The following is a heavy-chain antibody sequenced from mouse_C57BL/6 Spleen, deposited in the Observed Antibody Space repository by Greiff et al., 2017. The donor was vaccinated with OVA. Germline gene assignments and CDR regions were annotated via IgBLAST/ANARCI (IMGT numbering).Heavy chain of an antibody. CDR1: GYTFTSYW. Sequence: QVQLQQPGAELVMPGASVKLSCKASGYTFTSYWMHWVKQRPGQGLEWIGEIDPSDSYTNYNQKFKGKSTLTVDKSSSTAYMQVNSLTSEDSAVYYCARARYDGYYFYAMDYWGQGTSVTVSS. V-gene: IGHV1-69*01. CDR3: ARARYDGYYFYAMDY. D-gene: IGHD2-3*01. CDR2: IDPSDSYT. J-gene: IGHJ4*01.